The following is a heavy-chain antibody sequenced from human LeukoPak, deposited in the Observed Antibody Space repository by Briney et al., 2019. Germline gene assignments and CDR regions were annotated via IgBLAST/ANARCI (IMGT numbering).Heavy chain of an antibody. CDR2: IYYSGST. V-gene: IGHV4-59*01. J-gene: IGHJ4*02. D-gene: IGHD6-19*01. CDR3: ARVRPAVAGTHYFDY. Sequence: SETLSLTCTVSGGSIRGYYWGWIRQPPLTRLHWIGYIYYSGSTNYNPSLKSRVTISVDTSKNQFSLKLSSVTAADTAVYYCARVRPAVAGTHYFDYWGQGALVTVSS. CDR1: GGSIRGYY.